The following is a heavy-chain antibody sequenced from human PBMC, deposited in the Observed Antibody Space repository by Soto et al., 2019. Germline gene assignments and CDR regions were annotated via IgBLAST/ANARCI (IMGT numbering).Heavy chain of an antibody. CDR3: ARDQCPSGSYLRLSYYGLDV. V-gene: IGHV4-31*03. CDR1: GDSINRGDYY. CDR2: IHHSGDT. Sequence: SETLSLTCRVSGDSINRGDYYWSWIRQPPGKGLEWIGYIHHSGDTYYKSSLKSRLTISLDTSKNQFSLDLTSVTAADTAVYYCARDQCPSGSYLRLSYYGLDVWGQGTTVTVSS. D-gene: IGHD1-26*01. J-gene: IGHJ6*02.